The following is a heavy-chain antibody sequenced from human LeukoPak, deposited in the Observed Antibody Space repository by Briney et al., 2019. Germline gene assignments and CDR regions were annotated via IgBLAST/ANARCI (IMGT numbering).Heavy chain of an antibody. J-gene: IGHJ4*02. Sequence: GGSLRLSCAASGFTFSDYYMSWIRQAPGKGLEWVSYISSSGSTIYYADSVKGRFTIPRDNAKNSLYLQMNSLRAEDTAVYYCARDLDTAMVPAVDYWGQGTLVTVSS. CDR3: ARDLDTAMVPAVDY. D-gene: IGHD5-18*01. CDR2: ISSSGSTI. CDR1: GFTFSDYY. V-gene: IGHV3-11*01.